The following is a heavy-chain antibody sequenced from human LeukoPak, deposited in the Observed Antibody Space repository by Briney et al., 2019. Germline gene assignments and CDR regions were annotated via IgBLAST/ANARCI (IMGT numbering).Heavy chain of an antibody. V-gene: IGHV1-2*06. CDR3: ARDASNWSAFDS. D-gene: IGHD1-20*01. CDR1: GYTFSGCS. J-gene: IGHJ5*01. CDR2: INPNSGVT. Sequence: GASVKVSCKASGYTFSGCSMLWVRQAPGQGLEWMGRINPNSGVTYYAQKFQGRVTMTSDTSITTAYMELSSLTSDDPATYYCARDASNWSAFDSWGQGTLVIVSS.